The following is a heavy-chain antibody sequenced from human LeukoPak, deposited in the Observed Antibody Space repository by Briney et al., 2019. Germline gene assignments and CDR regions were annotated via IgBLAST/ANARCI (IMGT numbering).Heavy chain of an antibody. V-gene: IGHV3-23*01. D-gene: IGHD4-23*01. CDR3: ARVDYGGNSGPLEYYYYYYYMDV. CDR1: GFTFSSYA. CDR2: ISSGDRT. Sequence: GGSLRLSCAASGFTFSSYAMNWVRQAPGKGLEWVAGISSGDRTFHAESVKGRFTISRDKSKDTLYLQMNSLRAEDTAVYYCARVDYGGNSGPLEYYYYYYYMDVWGKGTTVTVSS. J-gene: IGHJ6*03.